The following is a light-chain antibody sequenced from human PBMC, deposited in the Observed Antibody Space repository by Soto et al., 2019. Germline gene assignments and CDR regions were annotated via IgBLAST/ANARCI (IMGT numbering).Light chain of an antibody. CDR1: SSDVGAYNF. J-gene: IGLJ1*01. CDR3: SSYTSSSTRV. Sequence: QSALTQPASVSGSPGQSITVSCTGTSSDVGAYNFVSWYHQYPGKAPKLMIYEVSNRPSGVSNRFSASKSGNTASLTISGLQAEDEADYYCSSYTSSSTRVFGTGTKLTVL. CDR2: EVS. V-gene: IGLV2-14*01.